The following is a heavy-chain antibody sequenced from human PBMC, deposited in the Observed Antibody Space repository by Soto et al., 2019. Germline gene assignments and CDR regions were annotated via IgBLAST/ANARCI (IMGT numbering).Heavy chain of an antibody. CDR1: A. CDR2: ISGSGXXX. V-gene: IGHV3-23*01. CDR3: AKGLSQLVTLFDY. D-gene: IGHD6-6*01. Sequence: AXXWVXXXPXKGLEWVXAISGSGXXXXXXXXXXXXXXXXXXNSXNTLYLQMNXLRAEDTAVYYCAKGLSQLVTLFDYWGQGTLVTAYS. J-gene: IGHJ4*02.